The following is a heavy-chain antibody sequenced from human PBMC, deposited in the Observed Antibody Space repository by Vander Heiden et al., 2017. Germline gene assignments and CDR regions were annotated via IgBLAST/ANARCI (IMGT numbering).Heavy chain of an antibody. CDR2: ISYDGSNK. D-gene: IGHD2-21*02. CDR3: ATRGGCGGDCYGLGY. Sequence: QVQLVESGGGVVQPGRSLRLSCAASGFTFSSYAMHWVRQAPGKGLEWVAVISYDGSNKYYADSVKGRFTISRDNSKNTLYLQMNSLRAEDTAVYYCATRGGCGGDCYGLGYWGQGTLVTVSS. V-gene: IGHV3-30*01. J-gene: IGHJ4*02. CDR1: GFTFSSYA.